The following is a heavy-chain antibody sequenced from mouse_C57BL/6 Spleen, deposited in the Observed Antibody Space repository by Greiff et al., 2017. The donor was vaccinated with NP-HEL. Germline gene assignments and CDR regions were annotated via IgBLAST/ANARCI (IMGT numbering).Heavy chain of an antibody. V-gene: IGHV1-19*01. J-gene: IGHJ1*03. CDR2: INPYNGGT. CDR1: GYTFTDYY. D-gene: IGHD1-1*01. Sequence: VQLQQSGPVLVKPGASVKMSCKASGYTFTDYYMNWVKQSHGKSLEWIGVINPYNGGTSYNQKFKGKATLTVDKSSSTAYMELNSLTSEDSAVYYCARGHYYGSSYGYFDVWGTGTTVTVSS. CDR3: ARGHYYGSSYGYFDV.